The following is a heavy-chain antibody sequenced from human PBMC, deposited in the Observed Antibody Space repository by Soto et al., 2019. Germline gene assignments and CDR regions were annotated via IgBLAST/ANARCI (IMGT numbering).Heavy chain of an antibody. D-gene: IGHD2-2*01. CDR1: GFTFSNHA. CDR3: SRDPGGHYCTSTSCLYFFDH. Sequence: EVQLLESGGALVQPGGSLRLSCAASGFTFSNHAMNWVRQAPGKGLEWVSTISDSGSTYYTASVKGRFTISRDNSKSTVDVQMDRPRAEDTAVYYCSRDPGGHYCTSTSCLYFFDHWGQGTLVIVSS. J-gene: IGHJ4*02. CDR2: ISDSGST. V-gene: IGHV3-23*01.